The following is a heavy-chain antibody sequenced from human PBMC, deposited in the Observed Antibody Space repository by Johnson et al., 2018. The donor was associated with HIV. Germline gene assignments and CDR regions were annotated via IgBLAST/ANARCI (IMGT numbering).Heavy chain of an antibody. CDR2: INWNGGST. CDR3: ARGRRPWELHGFNV. Sequence: VQLVESGGGVVRPGGSLRLSCAASGFTFDDYGMSWVRQAPGKGLEWVSGINWNGGSTGYADSVKGRFTISRDNAKNSLYLQMNSLRVEDTAVYHCARGRRPWELHGFNVWGQGTVVTVSS. V-gene: IGHV3-20*01. D-gene: IGHD1-26*01. J-gene: IGHJ3*01. CDR1: GFTFDDYG.